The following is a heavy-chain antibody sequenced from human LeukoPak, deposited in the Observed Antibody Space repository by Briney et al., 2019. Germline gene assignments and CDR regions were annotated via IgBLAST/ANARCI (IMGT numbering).Heavy chain of an antibody. CDR1: GFAFSTYA. Sequence: GRSLRLSCAASGFAFSTYAMHWVRQAPGKGLEWVAIIFYDASNKYYADSVKGRFTISRDNSKSTLDLQMNSLGAEGTAVYYCARSYYYDRSGFYLDSWGQGTLVTVSS. J-gene: IGHJ4*02. CDR2: IFYDASNK. V-gene: IGHV3-30*01. D-gene: IGHD3-22*01. CDR3: ARSYYYDRSGFYLDS.